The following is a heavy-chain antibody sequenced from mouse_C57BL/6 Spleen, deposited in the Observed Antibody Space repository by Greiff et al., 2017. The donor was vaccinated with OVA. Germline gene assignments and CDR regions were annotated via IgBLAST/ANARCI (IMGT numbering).Heavy chain of an antibody. Sequence: VQLQQSGAELVRPGTSVKVSCKASGYAFTNYLIEWVKQRPGQGLEWIGVINPGSGGTNYNEKFKGKATLTADKSSSTAYMQLSSLTSEDSAVYFCARYYGSSTGYYAMDYWGQGTSVTVSS. D-gene: IGHD1-1*01. CDR2: INPGSGGT. CDR1: GYAFTNYL. J-gene: IGHJ4*01. V-gene: IGHV1-54*01. CDR3: ARYYGSSTGYYAMDY.